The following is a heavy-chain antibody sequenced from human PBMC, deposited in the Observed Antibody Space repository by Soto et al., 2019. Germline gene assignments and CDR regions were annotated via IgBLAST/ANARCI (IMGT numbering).Heavy chain of an antibody. J-gene: IGHJ6*02. CDR1: GFTFSDYY. Sequence: QVQLVESGGGLVKPGGSLRLSCAVSGFTFSDYYMSWIRQAPGKGLEWVSYITSSGRTIYYGDSVKGRFTISRDNAKNSLYLQMNSLRAEDTAVDYCARGGGYGGQYYYGFDVWGQGTTVIVSS. CDR3: ARGGGYGGQYYYGFDV. CDR2: ITSSGRTI. D-gene: IGHD3-16*01. V-gene: IGHV3-11*01.